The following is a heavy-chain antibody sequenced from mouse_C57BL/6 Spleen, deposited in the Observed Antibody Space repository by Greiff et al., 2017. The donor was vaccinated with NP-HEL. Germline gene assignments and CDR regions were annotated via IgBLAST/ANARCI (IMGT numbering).Heavy chain of an antibody. CDR3: ARTGYYYGKEAWFAY. V-gene: IGHV1-26*01. Sequence: EVQLQQSGPELVKPGASVKISCKASGYTFTDYYMNWVKQSHGKSLEWIGDINPNNGGTSYNQQFKGKATLTVDKSSSTAYMELRSLTSEDSAVYYCARTGYYYGKEAWFAYWGQGTLVTVSA. CDR2: INPNNGGT. CDR1: GYTFTDYY. D-gene: IGHD2-1*01. J-gene: IGHJ3*01.